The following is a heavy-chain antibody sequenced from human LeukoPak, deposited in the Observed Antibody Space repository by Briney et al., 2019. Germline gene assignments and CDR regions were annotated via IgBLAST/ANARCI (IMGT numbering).Heavy chain of an antibody. Sequence: ASVTVSCKASGYTFTSYAMNWVRQAPGQGLEWMGWINTNTGNPTYAQGFTGRFVFSLDTSVSTAYLQISSLKAEDTAVYYCARVSDSSGWSDDAFDIWGQGTMVTVSS. CDR1: GYTFTSYA. J-gene: IGHJ3*02. D-gene: IGHD6-19*01. CDR3: ARVSDSSGWSDDAFDI. V-gene: IGHV7-4-1*02. CDR2: INTNTGNP.